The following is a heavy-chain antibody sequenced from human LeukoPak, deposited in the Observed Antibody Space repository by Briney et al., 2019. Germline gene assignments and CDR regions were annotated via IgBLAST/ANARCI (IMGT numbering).Heavy chain of an antibody. CDR1: GASISGGTYY. CDR3: ARRGGSGRAFDY. V-gene: IGHV4-39*01. CDR2: IYYTGST. J-gene: IGHJ4*02. Sequence: SETLSLTCSVSGASISGGTYYWGWVRQPPGRGREWIGSIYYTGSTYDNPSLKSRVTISVDTSKNQFSLKLSSVTAADTAVYYCARRGGSGRAFDYWGQGTLVTVSS. D-gene: IGHD1-26*01.